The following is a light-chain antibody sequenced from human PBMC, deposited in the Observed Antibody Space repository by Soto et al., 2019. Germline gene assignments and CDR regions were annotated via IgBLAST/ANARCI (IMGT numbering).Light chain of an antibody. CDR3: QQYGSSPLT. CDR1: KSVSSTY. J-gene: IGKJ4*01. CDR2: GAI. V-gene: IGKV3-20*01. Sequence: EIVLTQSPGTLSLSPGERATLSCRASKSVSSTYLAWYQQKPGQAPRLLIYGAISRATGIPDRFSGSGSGTDFTLTISRLEPEDFAVYYCQQYGSSPLTFGGGTKVDIK.